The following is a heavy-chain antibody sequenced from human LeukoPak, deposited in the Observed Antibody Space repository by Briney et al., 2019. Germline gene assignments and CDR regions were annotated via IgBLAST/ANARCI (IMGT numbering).Heavy chain of an antibody. D-gene: IGHD6-19*01. CDR2: IHHSGST. V-gene: IGHV4-4*02. CDR1: GGSISSSNW. CDR3: ARRRSSGYQTTNWFDP. Sequence: PSETLSLTCAVSGGSISSSNWWSWVRQPPGKGLEWIGEIHHSGSTNYNPSLKSRVTISVDTSKNQFSLKLSSVTAADTAVYYCARRRSSGYQTTNWFDPWGQGTLVTVSS. J-gene: IGHJ5*02.